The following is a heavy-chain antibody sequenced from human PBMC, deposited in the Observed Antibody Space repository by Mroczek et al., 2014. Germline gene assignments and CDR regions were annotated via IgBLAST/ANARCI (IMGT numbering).Heavy chain of an antibody. CDR1: GGSISSSSYY. J-gene: IGHJ5*02. D-gene: IGHD3-9*01. V-gene: IGHV4-39*01. CDR3: ARQGGPRRYDILTGYAFDP. CDR2: IYYSGST. Sequence: QVQLQESGPGLVKPSETLSLTCTVSGGSISSSSYYWGWIRQPPGKGLEWIGSIYYSGSTYYNPSLKSRVTISVDTSKNQFSLKLSSVTAADTAVYYCARQGGPRRYDILTGYAFDPWGQGTLVTVSS.